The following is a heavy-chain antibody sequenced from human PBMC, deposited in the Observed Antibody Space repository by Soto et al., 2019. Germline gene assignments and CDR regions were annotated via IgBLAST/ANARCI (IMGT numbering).Heavy chain of an antibody. CDR3: AVSLRPYDSSGYYYA. D-gene: IGHD3-22*01. CDR2: INPNSGGT. CDR1: GYTFTGYY. Sequence: ASVKVSCKASGYTFTGYYMHWVRQAPGQGLEWMGWINPNSGGTNYAQKFQGRVTMTRDTSISTAYTELSRLRSDDTAVYYCAVSLRPYDSSGYYYAWGQGTLVTVSS. V-gene: IGHV1-2*02. J-gene: IGHJ5*02.